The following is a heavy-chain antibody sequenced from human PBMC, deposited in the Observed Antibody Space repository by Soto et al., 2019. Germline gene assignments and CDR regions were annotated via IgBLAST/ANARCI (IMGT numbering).Heavy chain of an antibody. D-gene: IGHD6-13*01. CDR1: GGSIRGVDYF. V-gene: IGHV4-30-4*01. Sequence: SETLSLTCTVSGGSIRGVDYFWSWIRQPPGKGLEWIGYIYYSGSTLYNPSLMSRLAISIDSSMNQISLEVRSVTAADTAVYYCVRGVPGSRNYFDSWGQGALVTVSS. CDR3: VRGVPGSRNYFDS. CDR2: IYYSGST. J-gene: IGHJ4*02.